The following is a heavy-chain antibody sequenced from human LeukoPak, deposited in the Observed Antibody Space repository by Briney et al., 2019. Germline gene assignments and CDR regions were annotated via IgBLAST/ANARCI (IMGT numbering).Heavy chain of an antibody. D-gene: IGHD3-22*01. CDR3: ARVVQSTDSSGFYLPEYFQH. CDR1: AYSISSGYY. V-gene: IGHV4-38-2*02. Sequence: PSETLSLTCIVSAYSISSGYYWSWIRQPPGKGLEWIGSIYHSGSTYYNPSLKSRVTISVDTSKNQLSLKLRSVTAADTAVYYCARVVQSTDSSGFYLPEYFQHWGQGTLVTVSS. CDR2: IYHSGST. J-gene: IGHJ1*01.